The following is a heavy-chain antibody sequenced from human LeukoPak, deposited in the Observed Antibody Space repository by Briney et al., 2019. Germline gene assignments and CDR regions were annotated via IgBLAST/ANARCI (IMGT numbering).Heavy chain of an antibody. CDR2: IYYSGST. CDR3: AREGGSGGSAYYFDY. CDR1: GGSISSYY. Sequence: SETLSLTCTVPGGSISSYYWSWIRQPPGKGLEWIGYIYYSGSTNYNPPLKSRCTISADTSKNRFSLKLCAVTAVGTAVYYCAREGGSGGSAYYFDYWGQGTLVTVSS. V-gene: IGHV4-59*01. J-gene: IGHJ4*02. D-gene: IGHD2-15*01.